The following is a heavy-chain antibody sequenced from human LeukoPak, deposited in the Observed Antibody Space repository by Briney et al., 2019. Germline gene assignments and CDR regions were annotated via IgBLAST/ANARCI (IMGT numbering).Heavy chain of an antibody. CDR1: AYTFTIDD. D-gene: IGHD2-21*01. J-gene: IGHJ6*03. Sequence: ASVTVSCTASAYTFTIDDITWVREAHGQGLEWVGWMNPNSGNTGYAQKFQVRVPMTRTTSISTDYMELRSMRSEDTAVYYCARGYSSLDYYYYMDVGGKGTTVTVSS. V-gene: IGHV1-8*01. CDR3: ARGYSSLDYYYYMDV. CDR2: MNPNSGNT.